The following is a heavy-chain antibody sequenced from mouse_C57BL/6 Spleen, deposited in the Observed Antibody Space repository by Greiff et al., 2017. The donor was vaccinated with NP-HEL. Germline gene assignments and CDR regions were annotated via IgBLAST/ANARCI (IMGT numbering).Heavy chain of an antibody. CDR3: ARKDLGYFDY. D-gene: IGHD4-1*01. CDR2: IDPSDSYT. Sequence: VKLQQPGAELVMPGASVKLSCKASGYTFTSYWMHWVKQRPGQGLEWIGEIDPSDSYTNYNQKFKGKSTLTVDKSSSTAYMQLSSLTSEDSAVYYCARKDLGYFDYWGQGTTLTVSS. CDR1: GYTFTSYW. J-gene: IGHJ2*01. V-gene: IGHV1-69*01.